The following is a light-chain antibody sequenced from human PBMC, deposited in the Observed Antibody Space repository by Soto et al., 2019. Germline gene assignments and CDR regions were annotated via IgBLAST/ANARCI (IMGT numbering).Light chain of an antibody. CDR1: QSISSY. CDR3: QQSYSTPRT. V-gene: IGKV1-39*01. Sequence: DIPMTQSPSSLSASVGDRVTITCRASQSISSYLNWYQQKPGKAPKLLIYAASSLQSGVPSRFSGSGSGTDVTLTISSLQPEDFATYYCQQSYSTPRTFGQGTKLEIK. CDR2: AAS. J-gene: IGKJ2*02.